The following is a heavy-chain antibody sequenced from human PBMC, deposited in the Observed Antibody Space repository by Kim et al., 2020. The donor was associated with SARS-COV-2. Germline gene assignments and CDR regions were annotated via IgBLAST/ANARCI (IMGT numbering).Heavy chain of an antibody. V-gene: IGHV3-21*01. J-gene: IGHJ6*02. Sequence: GGSLRLSCAASGFTFSSYSMNWVRQAPGKGLEWVSSISSSSSYIYYADSVKGRFTISRDNAKNSLYLQMNSLRAEDTAVYYCARISYCSSTSCYAPAVDYYYYYGMDVWGQGTTGTVSS. CDR2: ISSSSSYI. D-gene: IGHD2-2*01. CDR3: ARISYCSSTSCYAPAVDYYYYYGMDV. CDR1: GFTFSSYS.